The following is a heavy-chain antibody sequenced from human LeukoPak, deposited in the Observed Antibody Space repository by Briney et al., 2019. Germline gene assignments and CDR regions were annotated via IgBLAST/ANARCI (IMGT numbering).Heavy chain of an antibody. Sequence: PGGSLRLSCTASEFTFGDYAISWVRQAPGKGLEWVSYISSSGSTIYYADSVKGRFTISRDNAKNSLYLQMNSLRAEDTAVYYCAELGITMIGGVWGKGTTVTISS. CDR3: AELGITMIGGV. CDR2: ISSSGSTI. D-gene: IGHD3-10*02. V-gene: IGHV3-48*03. J-gene: IGHJ6*04. CDR1: EFTFGDYA.